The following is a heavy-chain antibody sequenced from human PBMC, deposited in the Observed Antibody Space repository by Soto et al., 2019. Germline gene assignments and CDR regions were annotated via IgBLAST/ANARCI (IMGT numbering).Heavy chain of an antibody. V-gene: IGHV3-48*02. Sequence: GGSLRLSCAASGFTFSSYSMNWVRQAPGKGLEWVSYISSSSSTIYYADSVKGRFTISRDNAKNSLYLQMNSLRDEDTAVYYCARDNAIVGIDDYYYYYGMDVWGQGTTVTVSS. J-gene: IGHJ6*02. CDR2: ISSSSSTI. CDR1: GFTFSSYS. D-gene: IGHD3-22*01. CDR3: ARDNAIVGIDDYYYYYGMDV.